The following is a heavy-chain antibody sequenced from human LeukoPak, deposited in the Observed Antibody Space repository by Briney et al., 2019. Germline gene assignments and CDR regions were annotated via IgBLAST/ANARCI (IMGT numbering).Heavy chain of an antibody. Sequence: GGSLRLSCAASGFTFSSYATSWVRQAPGKGLEWVSAISGSGGSTYYADSVKGRFTISRDNSKNTLYLQMNSLRAEDTAVYYCAKDFGIVGATAGTDYWGQGTLVTVSS. CDR1: GFTFSSYA. J-gene: IGHJ4*02. D-gene: IGHD1-26*01. CDR3: AKDFGIVGATAGTDY. CDR2: ISGSGGST. V-gene: IGHV3-23*01.